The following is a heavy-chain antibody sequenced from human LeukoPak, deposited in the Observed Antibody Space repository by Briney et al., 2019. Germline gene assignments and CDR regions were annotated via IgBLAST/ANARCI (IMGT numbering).Heavy chain of an antibody. CDR2: IYPGDSDT. Sequence: NPGESLKISCKGSGYSFTSYWIAWVRQMPGKGLEWMGIIYPGDSDTRYSPSFQGQVTISADKSISTAYLQWSSLKASDTATYYCANTRKLSLYSAFDIWGQGTMVTVSS. CDR3: ANTRKLSLYSAFDI. J-gene: IGHJ3*02. D-gene: IGHD2-15*01. CDR1: GYSFTSYW. V-gene: IGHV5-51*01.